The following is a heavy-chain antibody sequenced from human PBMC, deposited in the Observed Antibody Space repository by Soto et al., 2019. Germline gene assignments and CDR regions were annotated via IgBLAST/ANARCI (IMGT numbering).Heavy chain of an antibody. V-gene: IGHV1-69*08. CDR1: GGTFSSYT. D-gene: IGHD3-10*02. J-gene: IGHJ4*02. Sequence: QVQLVQSGAEVKKPGSSVKVSCKASGGTFSSYTISWVRQAPGQGLEWMGRIIPILGIANYAQKFQGRVTXTXAKSTSTAYMELRSLRSEDTAVYYCARDRMLGVMDYWGQGTLVTVSS. CDR3: ARDRMLGVMDY. CDR2: IIPILGIA.